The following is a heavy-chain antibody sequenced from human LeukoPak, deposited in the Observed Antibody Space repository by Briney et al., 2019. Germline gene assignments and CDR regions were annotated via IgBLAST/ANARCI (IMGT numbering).Heavy chain of an antibody. J-gene: IGHJ4*02. Sequence: PGGSLRLSCAASGSTVITNDMTWVRQAPGKGLEWVSVLYSDGNTKYADSVQGRLTISRDNSKNTLYLEMNSLSPDDTAVYYCARGVEPLAANTLAYWGQGTLVTVSS. D-gene: IGHD1-14*01. CDR1: GSTVITND. CDR2: LYSDGNT. V-gene: IGHV3-53*01. CDR3: ARGVEPLAANTLAY.